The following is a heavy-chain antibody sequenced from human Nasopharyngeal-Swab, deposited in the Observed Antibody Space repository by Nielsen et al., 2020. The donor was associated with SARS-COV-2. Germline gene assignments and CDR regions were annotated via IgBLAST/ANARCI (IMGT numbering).Heavy chain of an antibody. J-gene: IGHJ4*02. CDR3: ERDLRDVSDYGDYVPFDY. CDR2: ISSSSSYI. V-gene: IGHV3-21*01. Sequence: GGSLRLSCAASGFTFSSYSMNWVRQAPGNGMEWVSSISSSSSYIYYADSVKGRFTISRDNANNSLYLQMISLRAEDTAVYYCERDLRDVSDYGDYVPFDYWGQGTLVTVSS. CDR1: GFTFSSYS. D-gene: IGHD4-17*01.